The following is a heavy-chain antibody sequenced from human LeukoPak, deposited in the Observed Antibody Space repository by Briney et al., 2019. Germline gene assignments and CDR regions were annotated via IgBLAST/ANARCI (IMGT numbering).Heavy chain of an antibody. D-gene: IGHD5-12*01. Sequence: SETLSLTCTVSGGSISSYYWSWIRQPPGKGLEWIGYIYYSGSTNYNPSLKRRVTIPVDTSKNQFSLKLSSVTAADTAVYYCARELVPYGGYGIFDYWGQGTLVTVSS. J-gene: IGHJ4*02. CDR2: IYYSGST. CDR1: GGSISSYY. CDR3: ARELVPYGGYGIFDY. V-gene: IGHV4-59*01.